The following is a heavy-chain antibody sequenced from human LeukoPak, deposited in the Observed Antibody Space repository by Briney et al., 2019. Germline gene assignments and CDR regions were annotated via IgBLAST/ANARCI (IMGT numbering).Heavy chain of an antibody. D-gene: IGHD4-17*01. J-gene: IGHJ6*02. CDR1: GFTFSSYS. V-gene: IGHV3-21*01. Sequence: GGPLRLSCAASGFTFSSYSMNWVRQAPGKGLEWVSSISSSSSYIYYADSVKGRFSISRDNAKNSLYLQMNSLRAEDTAVYYCARDYGDYLYYYGMDVWGQGTTVTVSS. CDR3: ARDYGDYLYYYGMDV. CDR2: ISSSSSYI.